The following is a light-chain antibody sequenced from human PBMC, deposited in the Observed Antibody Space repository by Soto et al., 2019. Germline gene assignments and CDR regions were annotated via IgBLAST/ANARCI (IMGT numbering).Light chain of an antibody. Sequence: QSVLTQPPSASGSPGQSVTISCTGTSSDVGGYNYVSWYQQHPGKAHKLMIYEVNKRPSGVPDRFSGSKSGNTASLTVSGLQAEDEADYYCSSYAGSNNFGYVFGTGTKVTVL. CDR1: SSDVGGYNY. CDR2: EVN. CDR3: SSYAGSNNFGYV. V-gene: IGLV2-8*01. J-gene: IGLJ1*01.